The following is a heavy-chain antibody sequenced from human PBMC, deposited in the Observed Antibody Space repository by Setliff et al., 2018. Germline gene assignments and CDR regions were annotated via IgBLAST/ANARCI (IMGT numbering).Heavy chain of an antibody. CDR3: ARMSGFQYIDV. D-gene: IGHD3-3*01. J-gene: IGHJ6*03. Sequence: PSETLSLTCTVSDDSISSRRYYWGWFRQPAGKELEWIGQIYASWRTNYNPSLKSRVTISLDTSKNQFSLSLTSVTAADTAVYYCARMSGFQYIDVWGKGTTVTVSS. V-gene: IGHV4-61*09. CDR1: DDSISSRRYY. CDR2: IYASWRT.